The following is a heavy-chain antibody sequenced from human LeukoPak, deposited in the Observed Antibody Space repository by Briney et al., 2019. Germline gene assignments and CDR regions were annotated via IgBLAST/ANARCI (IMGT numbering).Heavy chain of an antibody. CDR2: ISSTGNTT. CDR1: GFTFSSSG. D-gene: IGHD1-1*01. V-gene: IGHV3-48*02. CDR3: ARDGVRYNCFDY. J-gene: IGHJ4*02. Sequence: GGSLRLSCAASGFTFSSSGMTWVRQAPGKGLEWVSYISSTGNTTYYAGSVEGRFTISRDNAKNSLYLQMNSLRDEDTAVYYCARDGVRYNCFDYWGQGTLVTVSS.